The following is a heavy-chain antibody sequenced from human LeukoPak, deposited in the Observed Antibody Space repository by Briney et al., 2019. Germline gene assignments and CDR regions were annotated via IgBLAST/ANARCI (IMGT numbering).Heavy chain of an antibody. J-gene: IGHJ6*02. CDR2: IYYSGST. D-gene: IGHD5-12*01. V-gene: IGHV4-59*08. CDR1: GGSIGSYY. Sequence: PSETLSLTCTVSGGSIGSYYWSWIRQPPGKGLEWIGYIYYSGSTNYNPSLKSRVTISVDTSKNQFSLNLSSVTAADTAVYYCARHNIVATSGVTGTTGWDYYHGMDVWGQGTTVTVSS. CDR3: ARHNIVATSGVTGTTGWDYYHGMDV.